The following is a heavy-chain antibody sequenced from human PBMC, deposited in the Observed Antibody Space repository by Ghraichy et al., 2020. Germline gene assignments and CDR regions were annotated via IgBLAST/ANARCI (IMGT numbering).Heavy chain of an antibody. CDR2: INHSGST. CDR1: GGSFSGYY. Sequence: SETLSLTCAVYGGSFSGYYWSWIRQPPGKGLEWIGEINHSGSTNYNPSLKSRVTISVDTSKNQFSLKLRSVTAADTAVYYCARGRRLVGGWLDYWGQGTLVTVSS. V-gene: IGHV4-34*01. D-gene: IGHD6-19*01. CDR3: ARGRRLVGGWLDY. J-gene: IGHJ4*02.